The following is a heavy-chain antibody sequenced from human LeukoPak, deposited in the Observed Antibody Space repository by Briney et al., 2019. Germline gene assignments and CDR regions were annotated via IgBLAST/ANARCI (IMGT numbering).Heavy chain of an antibody. CDR1: GFTVSSNY. D-gene: IGHD3-3*01. V-gene: IGHV3-53*01. CDR3: ARSPWSGYSYYFDY. Sequence: GGSLRLSCAASGFTVSSNYMNWVRQAPGKGLEWVSVIYGGGSTYYADSVKGRFTISRDSSKNTLYLQMNSLRAEHTAVYYCARSPWSGYSYYFDYWGQGTLVTVSS. CDR2: IYGGGST. J-gene: IGHJ4*02.